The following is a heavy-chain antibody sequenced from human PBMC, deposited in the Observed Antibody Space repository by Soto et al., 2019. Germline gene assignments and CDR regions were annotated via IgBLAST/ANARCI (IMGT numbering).Heavy chain of an antibody. CDR2: ISSSSSYI. D-gene: IGHD6-19*01. J-gene: IGHJ4*02. CDR3: ASNIAVAGTVPRDY. V-gene: IGHV3-21*01. Sequence: GGSLRLSCAASGFTFSSYSMNWVRQAPGKGLEWVSSISSSSSYIYYADSVKGRFTISRDNAKNSLYLQMNSLRAEDTAVYYCASNIAVAGTVPRDYWGQGTLVTVSS. CDR1: GFTFSSYS.